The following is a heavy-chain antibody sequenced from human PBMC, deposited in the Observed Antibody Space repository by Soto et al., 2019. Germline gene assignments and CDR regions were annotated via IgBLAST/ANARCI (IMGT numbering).Heavy chain of an antibody. CDR1: GFTFSHTW. Sequence: EVQLVESGGGLVKPGGSLRLSCAASGFTFSHTWMNWVRQAPGKGLEWVGQIKSKTDGGTTDYAAPVKGRFIISRDDAKPALYLQTNSLKPADTAGYYCVTEIIVATIGTGDYWGQGTLVTVSS. D-gene: IGHD5-12*01. J-gene: IGHJ4*01. CDR3: VTEIIVATIGTGDY. V-gene: IGHV3-15*07. CDR2: IKSKTDGGTT.